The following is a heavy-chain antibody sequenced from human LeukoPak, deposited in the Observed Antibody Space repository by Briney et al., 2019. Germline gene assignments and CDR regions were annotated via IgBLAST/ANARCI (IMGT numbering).Heavy chain of an antibody. CDR2: TYSSGST. CDR3: ARARDGSSWYYFDY. CDR1: GGSISGYD. D-gene: IGHD6-13*01. V-gene: IGHV4-59*01. Sequence: SETLSLTCSVSGGSISGYDWSWIRQSPGKGLEWIGYTYSSGSTNYNPSLQSPVTISVDKSKKEFSLTLSSVTAADTAVYYCARARDGSSWYYFDYWGQGTLVTVSS. J-gene: IGHJ4*02.